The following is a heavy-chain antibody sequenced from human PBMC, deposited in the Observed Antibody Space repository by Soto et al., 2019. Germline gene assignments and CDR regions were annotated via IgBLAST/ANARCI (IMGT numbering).Heavy chain of an antibody. D-gene: IGHD3-10*01. J-gene: IGHJ5*02. CDR3: TRAERFPRSWFDP. CDR1: GDSISGSQW. CDR2: ISHTGTT. Sequence: SETLSLTCAVSGDSISGSQWWSWVRLPPGKGLEWIGEISHTGTTNYNPSLKSRVTMSVDKPKNQFSLKMTSVTAADAAMYFCTRAERFPRSWFDPWGQGTQVTVSS. V-gene: IGHV4-4*02.